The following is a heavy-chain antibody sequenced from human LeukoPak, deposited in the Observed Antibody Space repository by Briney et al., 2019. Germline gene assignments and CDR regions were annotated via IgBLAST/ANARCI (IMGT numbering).Heavy chain of an antibody. D-gene: IGHD1-1*01. CDR2: ISGSGGST. CDR1: GFTFSSYA. J-gene: IGHJ4*02. Sequence: GGSLRLSCAASGFTFSSYAMSWVRQAPGKGLEWVSAISGSGGSTYYADPVKGRFTISRDNSKNTLYLQMNSLRAEDTAVYYCAKDYPATGLPRYYFDYWGQGTLVTVSS. CDR3: AKDYPATGLPRYYFDY. V-gene: IGHV3-23*01.